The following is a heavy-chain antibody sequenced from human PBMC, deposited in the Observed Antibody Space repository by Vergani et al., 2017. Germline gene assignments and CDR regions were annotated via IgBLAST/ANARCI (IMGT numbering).Heavy chain of an antibody. CDR3: ARVERDMTPREGWYFDL. V-gene: IGHV4-59*01. J-gene: IGHJ2*01. Sequence: QVQLQESGPGLVKPSETLSLTCTVSGGSISSYYWSWIRQPPGKGLEWIGYIYYSGSTNYNPSLKSRVTISVDTSKNQFSLKLSSVTAADTAVYYWARVERDMTPREGWYFDLWGRGTLVTVSS. D-gene: IGHD1-1*01. CDR2: IYYSGST. CDR1: GGSISSYY.